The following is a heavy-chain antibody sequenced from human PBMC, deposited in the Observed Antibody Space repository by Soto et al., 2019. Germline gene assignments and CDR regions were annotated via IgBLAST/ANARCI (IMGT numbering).Heavy chain of an antibody. CDR1: GASVTSGNHY. V-gene: IGHV4-61*01. D-gene: IGHD1-26*01. CDR2: IYTSGTT. J-gene: IGHJ5*02. CDR3: ARGYSPALGAPWARVNWFDP. Sequence: QAQLQQSGPGLVKASETLSLSCGVSGASVTSGNHYWTWVRQPPGKGLEWIGYIYTSGTTNYNPSLKCRVTMAIVTSRDPRSGKLTSVTAADTAVYYCARGYSPALGAPWARVNWFDPWGQGTLVTVSS.